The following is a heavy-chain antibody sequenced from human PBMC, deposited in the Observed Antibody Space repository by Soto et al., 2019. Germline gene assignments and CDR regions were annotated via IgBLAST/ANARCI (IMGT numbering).Heavy chain of an antibody. CDR2: IYYSGST. V-gene: IGHV4-31*03. CDR3: ARERYYDFWSGYYDLGYYYYYMDV. D-gene: IGHD3-3*01. Sequence: LCLTCTVSGVSISSGGYYWRWIRQHPGKGLEWIGYIYYSGSTYYNPSLKSRVTISVDTSKNQFSLKLSSVTAADTAVYYCARERYYDFWSGYYDLGYYYYYMDVWGKGTTVTVSS. J-gene: IGHJ6*03. CDR1: GVSISSGGYY.